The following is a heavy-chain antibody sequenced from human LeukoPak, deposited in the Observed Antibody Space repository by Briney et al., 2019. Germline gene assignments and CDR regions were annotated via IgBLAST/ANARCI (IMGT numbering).Heavy chain of an antibody. V-gene: IGHV4-59*01. CDR1: GGSISSYY. J-gene: IGHJ3*02. D-gene: IGHD6-13*01. CDR2: IYYSGST. Sequence: PSETLSLTCTVSGGSISSYYWSWIRQHPGKGLEWIGYIYYSGSTNYNPSLKSRVTISEDTSKNQFSLKLTSVTAADTAVYYCARHSAHSSTNDAFDIWGQGTLVTVSS. CDR3: ARHSAHSSTNDAFDI.